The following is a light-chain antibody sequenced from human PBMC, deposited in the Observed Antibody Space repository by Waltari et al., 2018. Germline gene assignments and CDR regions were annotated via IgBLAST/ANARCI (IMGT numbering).Light chain of an antibody. Sequence: DIQMTQSPSTLSASVGDSVIITCRASQSISNLLAWYQQKPGQAPNLLIYLASRLQSGVPSRFSGSGSGTEFNLTISCLQPDDFATYYCQQYNTYSGWTFGQGTKVEIK. V-gene: IGKV1-5*03. CDR1: QSISNL. CDR2: LAS. CDR3: QQYNTYSGWT. J-gene: IGKJ1*01.